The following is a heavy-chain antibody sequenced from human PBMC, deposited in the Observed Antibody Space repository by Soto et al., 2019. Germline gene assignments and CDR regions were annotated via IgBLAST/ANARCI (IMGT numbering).Heavy chain of an antibody. CDR3: AGGDYYHSSGYYFYYYTMDV. D-gene: IGHD3-22*01. V-gene: IGHV4-34*01. Sequence: SETLSLTCAVYGGSFSGYYWSWIRQPPGKGLEWIGEISHSGSTNYNPSLKSRLTISVDTSKNQFSLKLSSVTAADTAVYYCAGGDYYHSSGYYFYYYTMDVWGQGTTVTVSS. J-gene: IGHJ6*02. CDR1: GGSFSGYY. CDR2: ISHSGST.